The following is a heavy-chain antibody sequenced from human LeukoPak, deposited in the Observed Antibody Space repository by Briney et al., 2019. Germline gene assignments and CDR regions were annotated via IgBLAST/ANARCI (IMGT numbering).Heavy chain of an antibody. V-gene: IGHV3-21*01. D-gene: IGHD3-22*01. CDR3: ARGIHYYDSSGYEFDY. CDR1: GFTFSSCS. J-gene: IGHJ4*02. CDR2: ISSSSSYI. Sequence: GGSLRLSCAASGFTFSSCSMNWVRQAPGKGLEWVSSISSSSSYIYYADSVKGRFTISRDNAKNSLYLQMNSLRAEDTAVYYCARGIHYYDSSGYEFDYWGQGTLVTVSS.